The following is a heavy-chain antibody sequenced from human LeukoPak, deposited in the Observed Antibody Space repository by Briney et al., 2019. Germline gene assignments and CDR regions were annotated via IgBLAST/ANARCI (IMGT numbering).Heavy chain of an antibody. D-gene: IGHD6-19*01. CDR3: ARESSGSGWYNWFDP. CDR1: GFTFSSYS. J-gene: IGHJ5*02. V-gene: IGHV3-48*04. CDR2: ISSSSSTI. Sequence: PGGSLRLSCAASGFTFSSYSMNWVRQAPGKGLEWVSYISSSSSTIYYADSVKGRFTISRDNAKNSLYLQMNSLRAEDTAVYYCARESSGSGWYNWFDPWGQGTLVTVSS.